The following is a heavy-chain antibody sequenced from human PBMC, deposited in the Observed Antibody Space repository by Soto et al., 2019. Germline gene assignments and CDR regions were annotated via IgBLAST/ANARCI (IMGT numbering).Heavy chain of an antibody. Sequence: QVQLVQSGAGVKKPGSSVKGSCKGSGGNFTSYSISWVRQGPGQGLEFMGGIVPLFGTTNYAHKFRGRVTVTADESTSTVYMEMSSLRSEDTAVYYCAKASGRSWYNWFDPWGQGTLVTVST. CDR3: AKASGRSWYNWFDP. J-gene: IGHJ5*02. CDR2: IVPLFGTT. CDR1: GGNFTSYS. V-gene: IGHV1-69*01. D-gene: IGHD6-13*01.